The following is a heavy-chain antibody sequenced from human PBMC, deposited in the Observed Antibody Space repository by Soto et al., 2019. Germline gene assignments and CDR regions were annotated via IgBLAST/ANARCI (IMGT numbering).Heavy chain of an antibody. D-gene: IGHD5-18*01. CDR2: IYWNDDK. Sequence: QITLKESGPTLVKPTQTLTLTRTFSGFSLTTNGVGVGWIRQPPGQALEWLALIYWNDDKRYSPSLRSRLTITKDTSRNQVDLTMTNMDPVDTATYYCAHSTSMVPRALDYWGQGTLVTVSS. CDR3: AHSTSMVPRALDY. J-gene: IGHJ4*02. V-gene: IGHV2-5*01. CDR1: GFSLTTNGVG.